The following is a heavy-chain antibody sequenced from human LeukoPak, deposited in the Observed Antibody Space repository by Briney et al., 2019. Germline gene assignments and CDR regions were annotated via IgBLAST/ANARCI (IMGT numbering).Heavy chain of an antibody. J-gene: IGHJ4*02. V-gene: IGHV3-23*01. D-gene: IGHD5-18*01. CDR1: GFTFSSYA. CDR2: ISGSGGST. CDR3: AKRSGYSYGYGDY. Sequence: GGSLRLSCAASGFTFSSYAMSWVRKAPGKGLDWVSAISGSGGSTYYADSVKGRFTISRDNSKNTLYLQMNSLRAEDTAVYYCAKRSGYSYGYGDYWGQGTLVTVSS.